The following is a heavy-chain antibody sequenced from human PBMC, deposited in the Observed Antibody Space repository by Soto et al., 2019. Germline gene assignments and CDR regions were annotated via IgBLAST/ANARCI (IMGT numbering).Heavy chain of an antibody. Sequence: GGSLRLSCAASGFTFTSYWMHWVRQVPGKGLVWVSRINSDGSTTNYADSVKGRFTISRGNAKNTVYLQMNSLRAEDTAMYYCERGIKNFYGVDVWGQGTTVTVSS. J-gene: IGHJ6*02. CDR1: GFTFTSYW. V-gene: IGHV3-74*01. D-gene: IGHD2-21*01. CDR3: ERGIKNFYGVDV. CDR2: INSDGSTT.